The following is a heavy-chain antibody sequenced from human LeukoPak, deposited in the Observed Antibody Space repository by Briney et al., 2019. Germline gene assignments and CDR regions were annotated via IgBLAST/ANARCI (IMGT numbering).Heavy chain of an antibody. J-gene: IGHJ4*02. D-gene: IGHD2-2*01. Sequence: GGSLRLSCAASGFTFSSDGMHSVRQAPGKGLEWVAGIWYDGSNKNYADSVKGRFTISRYNSKNTLYLQMNSLRAEDTAVYYCARDQCSSTSCSQSFDYWGQGTLVTVSS. CDR2: IWYDGSNK. V-gene: IGHV3-33*01. CDR3: ARDQCSSTSCSQSFDY. CDR1: GFTFSSDG.